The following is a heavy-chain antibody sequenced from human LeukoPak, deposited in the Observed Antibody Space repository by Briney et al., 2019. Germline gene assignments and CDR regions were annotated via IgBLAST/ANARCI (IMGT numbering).Heavy chain of an antibody. V-gene: IGHV3-66*02. J-gene: IGHJ6*02. CDR1: GFTVSSNY. CDR3: ARDCSSTSCSAGGMDV. CDR2: IYSGGST. Sequence: PGGSLRLSCAASGFTVSSNYMSWVRQAPGKGLEWVSVIYSGGSTYYADSAKGRFTISRDNSKNTLYLQMNSLRAEDTAVYYCARDCSSTSCSAGGMDVWGQGTTVTVSS. D-gene: IGHD2-2*01.